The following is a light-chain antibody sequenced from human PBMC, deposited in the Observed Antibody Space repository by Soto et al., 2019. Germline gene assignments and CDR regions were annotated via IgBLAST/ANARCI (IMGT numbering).Light chain of an antibody. CDR3: QQYNNWPLA. J-gene: IGKJ3*01. V-gene: IGKV3-15*01. Sequence: EIVMTQSPATLSVSPGEGATLSCRASQSVSSKLAWYQQKPGQAPRLLIYGASTRATGIPARFSGSGSGTDFTLIISSLQSEDSAVYYCQQYNNWPLAFGPGTKVDIK. CDR1: QSVSSK. CDR2: GAS.